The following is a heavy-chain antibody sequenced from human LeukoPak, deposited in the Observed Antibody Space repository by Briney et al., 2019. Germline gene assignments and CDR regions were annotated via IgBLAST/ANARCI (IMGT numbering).Heavy chain of an antibody. V-gene: IGHV3-30-3*01. CDR1: GFTFSSYA. CDR2: ISYDGSNK. CDR3: AREAIYYGSGSYDYYYGMDV. Sequence: PGGSLRLSCAASGFTFSSYAMHWVRQAPGKGLEWVAVISYDGSNKYYADSVEGRFTISRDNSKNTLYLQMNSLRAEDTAVYYCAREAIYYGSGSYDYYYGMDVWGQGTTVTVSS. J-gene: IGHJ6*02. D-gene: IGHD3-10*01.